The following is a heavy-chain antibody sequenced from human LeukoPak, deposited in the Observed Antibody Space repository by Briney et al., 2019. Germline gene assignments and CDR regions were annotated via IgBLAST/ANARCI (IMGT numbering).Heavy chain of an antibody. CDR3: ANFDGDYYYYHYGMDV. D-gene: IGHD4-17*01. J-gene: IGHJ6*02. CDR1: GFXFSTYA. V-gene: IGHV3-23*01. Sequence: GGSLRLSCAASGFXFSTYAISWVRQAPGKGLEWVSGISSGGSYTYYVDSVKGRFTISRDNSKNTLFLQMNSLRAEDTAVYYCANFDGDYYYYHYGMDVWGQGTTVTVSS. CDR2: ISSGGSYT.